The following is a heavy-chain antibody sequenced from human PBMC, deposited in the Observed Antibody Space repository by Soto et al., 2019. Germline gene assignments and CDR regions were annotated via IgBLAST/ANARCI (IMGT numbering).Heavy chain of an antibody. CDR3: AKDSPDDYGDYVPFDY. V-gene: IGHV3-43*01. CDR1: GFTFDDYT. J-gene: IGHJ4*02. D-gene: IGHD4-17*01. CDR2: ISWDGGST. Sequence: PGGSLRLSCAASGFTFDDYTMHLVRQAPGKGLEWVSLISWDGGSTYYADSVKGRFTISRDNSKNSLYLQMNSLRTEDTALYYCAKDSPDDYGDYVPFDYWGQGTLVTV.